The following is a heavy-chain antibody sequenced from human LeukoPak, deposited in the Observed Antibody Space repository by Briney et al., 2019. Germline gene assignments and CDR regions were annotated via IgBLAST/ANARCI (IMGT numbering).Heavy chain of an antibody. J-gene: IGHJ4*02. CDR3: AKDLGIVGASFDY. V-gene: IGHV3-23*01. CDR2: ISGSGGNT. CDR1: GFTFSSYA. D-gene: IGHD1-26*01. Sequence: GGSLRLSCAASGFTFSSYAMSWVRQAPGKGLEWVSAISGSGGNTYYADSVKGRFTISRDSSKNTLYLQMNSLRAEDTAVYYCAKDLGIVGASFDYWGQGTLVTVSS.